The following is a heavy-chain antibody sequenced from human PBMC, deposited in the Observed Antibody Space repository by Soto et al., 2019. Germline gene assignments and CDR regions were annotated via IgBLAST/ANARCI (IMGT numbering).Heavy chain of an antibody. Sequence: QLQLQESGSGLVKPSQTLSLTCAVSGGSISSDGYSWSWIRQPPGKGLEWIGYIYHSGSTYYNPSLKSRVTIPVDRSKNQFSPKLSSVTAADTAVYYCARAHYGDYGYGMDVWGQGTTVTVSS. V-gene: IGHV4-30-2*01. D-gene: IGHD4-17*01. CDR2: IYHSGST. CDR3: ARAHYGDYGYGMDV. J-gene: IGHJ6*02. CDR1: GGSISSDGYS.